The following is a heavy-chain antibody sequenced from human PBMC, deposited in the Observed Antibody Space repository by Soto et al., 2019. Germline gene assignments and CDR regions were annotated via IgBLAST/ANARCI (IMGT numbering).Heavy chain of an antibody. V-gene: IGHV3-30*03. CDR3: AVGGGDLSLTPFDY. D-gene: IGHD3-16*02. CDR2: ISYDETAT. Sequence: QVQLVESGGGVVQPGTSLRLSCAASGFTFSGYGVHWVRQAPGKGLEWVATISYDETATYYSDSVKGRFTISRDNSKNTLYLQMNSLRPEDTAVYFCAVGGGDLSLTPFDYWGQGTLVTVSS. J-gene: IGHJ4*02. CDR1: GFTFSGYG.